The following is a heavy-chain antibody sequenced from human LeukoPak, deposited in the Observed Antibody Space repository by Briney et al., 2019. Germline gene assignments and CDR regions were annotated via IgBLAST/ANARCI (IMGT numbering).Heavy chain of an antibody. CDR1: GGSIISYY. V-gene: IGHV4-59*01. D-gene: IGHD1-14*01. CDR3: ARAPGGNPTTHYFDY. CDR2: IYYSGNT. J-gene: IGHJ4*02. Sequence: SETPSLTCTVSGGSIISYYWSWIRQPPGKGLEWIGYIYYSGNTNYNPSLKSRVTISVDTSKNQFSLKLTSVTAADTAVYYCARAPGGNPTTHYFDYWGQGALVTVSS.